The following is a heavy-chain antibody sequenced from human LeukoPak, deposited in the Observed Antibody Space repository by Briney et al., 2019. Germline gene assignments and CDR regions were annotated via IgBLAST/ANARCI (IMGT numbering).Heavy chain of an antibody. D-gene: IGHD5-24*01. V-gene: IGHV3-66*01. CDR2: IYSGGST. J-gene: IGHJ3*02. CDR3: ARDGRWLQSSFDI. CDR1: GFTVSSNY. Sequence: GGSLRLSCAASGFTVSSNYMSWVCQAPGKGLEWVSVIYSGGSTYYADPVKGRFTISRDNSKNTLYLQMNSLRAEDTAVYYCARDGRWLQSSFDIWGQGTMFTVSS.